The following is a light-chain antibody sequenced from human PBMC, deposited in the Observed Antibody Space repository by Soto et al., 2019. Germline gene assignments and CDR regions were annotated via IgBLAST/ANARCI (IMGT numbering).Light chain of an antibody. J-gene: IGKJ1*01. CDR1: QSIGSN. CDR2: AAS. Sequence: IVMTHSPATLSVSPGERATLSCRASQSIGSNLAWYQQKPGRAPRLLIYAASPRATGIPARFSGSGSWTDFTLTINSLQSEDFAVYYCQQYNSWPRKFGQGTKVDIK. V-gene: IGKV3-15*01. CDR3: QQYNSWPRK.